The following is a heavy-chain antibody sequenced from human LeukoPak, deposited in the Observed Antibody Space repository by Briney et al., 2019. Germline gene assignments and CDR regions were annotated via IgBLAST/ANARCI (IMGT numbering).Heavy chain of an antibody. V-gene: IGHV3-7*01. CDR3: ARGIAVAGTRGVYYYYYGMDV. J-gene: IGHJ6*02. CDR1: GFTFSSYW. Sequence: GGSLRLSCAASGFTFSSYWMSWVRQAPGKGLEWVANIRQDGSDTYYVDSVRGRFTISRDNAQNSLYLQMGSLRAGDTAVYYCARGIAVAGTRGVYYYYYGMDVWGQGTTVTISS. CDR2: IRQDGSDT. D-gene: IGHD6-19*01.